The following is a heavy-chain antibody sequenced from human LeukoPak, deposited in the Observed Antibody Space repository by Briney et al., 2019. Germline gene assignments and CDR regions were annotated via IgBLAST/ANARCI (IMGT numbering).Heavy chain of an antibody. CDR3: ARASSGGCSGGTCYSIWFDP. V-gene: IGHV1-8*02. D-gene: IGHD2-15*01. Sequence: ASVKVSCKASGYTFTGYYMHWVRQAPGQGLEWMGWMNPNSGNTGYAQKFRGRVTMTRNTSISTAYMELSSLSSEDTAVYYCARASSGGCSGGTCYSIWFDPWGQGTLVTVSS. J-gene: IGHJ5*02. CDR1: GYTFTGYY. CDR2: MNPNSGNT.